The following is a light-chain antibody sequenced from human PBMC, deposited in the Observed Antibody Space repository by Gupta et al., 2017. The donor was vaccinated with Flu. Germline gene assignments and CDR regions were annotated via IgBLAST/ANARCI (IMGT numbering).Light chain of an antibody. J-gene: IGLJ2*01. Sequence: QSALTQPASVSGPPGRSITISCTGTSSDVGGYNYVSWYQQHPGKAPKLMIYEVSNRPSGVSNRFSGSKSGNTASLTISGLQAEDEADYYCSSYTSSSVVFGGGTKLTVL. CDR2: EVS. V-gene: IGLV2-14*01. CDR3: SSYTSSSVV. CDR1: SSDVGGYNY.